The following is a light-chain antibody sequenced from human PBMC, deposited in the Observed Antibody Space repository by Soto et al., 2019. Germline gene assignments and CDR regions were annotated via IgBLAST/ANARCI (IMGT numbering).Light chain of an antibody. CDR1: QSISSY. Sequence: DIQMTQSPSSLSAFVGDGVTITCRASQSISSYLNWYQQKPGKAPKLLIYDASTLESGVPSRFSGTGSGTEFTFSITSLQPEDFGTYYCQQCYMGWTFGQGTKVDI. V-gene: IGKV1-39*01. CDR2: DAS. CDR3: QQCYMGWT. J-gene: IGKJ1*01.